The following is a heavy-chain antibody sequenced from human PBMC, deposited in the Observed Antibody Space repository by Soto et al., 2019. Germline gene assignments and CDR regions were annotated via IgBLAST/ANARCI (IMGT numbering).Heavy chain of an antibody. V-gene: IGHV4-59*02. CDR1: DASVSKYY. J-gene: IGHJ4*02. D-gene: IGHD3-10*02. Sequence: SETLSLTCSVSDASVSKYYWSWIRQPPGKGLEWIGYISHTGYTSYNPSLESRLTISMDKSKNQISLNLNSVTTADTAVYYCARGQLLFAYWGKGTPVTLSS. CDR3: ARGQLLFAY. CDR2: ISHTGYT.